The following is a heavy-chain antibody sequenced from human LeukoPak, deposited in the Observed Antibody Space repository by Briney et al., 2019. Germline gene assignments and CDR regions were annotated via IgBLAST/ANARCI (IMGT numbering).Heavy chain of an antibody. CDR2: ISYDGSKK. CDR1: GFTFSSYD. Sequence: PGRSLRLSCAASGFTFSSYDMHWVRQAPGKGLEWVAAISYDGSKKYYGDSVKGRFTISRDNSKSTLYLQMNSLRAEDTAVYYCAQEFDALDMWGQGTMVTVSS. J-gene: IGHJ3*02. CDR3: AQEFDALDM. V-gene: IGHV3-30*03. D-gene: IGHD3-10*01.